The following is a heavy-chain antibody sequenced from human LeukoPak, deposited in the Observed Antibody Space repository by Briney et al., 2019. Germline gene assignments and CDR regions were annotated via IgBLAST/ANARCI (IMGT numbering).Heavy chain of an antibody. CDR3: AREEMGGTTRSGALT. CDR2: ISGNTSYI. J-gene: IGHJ5*02. Sequence: GGSLRLSRVGSGFSLFSYSINWVRQAPGKGLEWVSSISGNTSYIYYADSVKGRFTISRDNAENSLYLQMNSLRAEDTAVYYCAREEMGGTTRSGALTWGQGTLVTVSS. CDR1: GFSLFSYS. V-gene: IGHV3-21*01. D-gene: IGHD1-14*01.